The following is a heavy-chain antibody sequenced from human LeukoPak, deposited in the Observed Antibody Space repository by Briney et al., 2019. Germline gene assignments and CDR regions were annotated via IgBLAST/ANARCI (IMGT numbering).Heavy chain of an antibody. CDR1: GGSISSSSYY. D-gene: IGHD6-19*01. Sequence: SETLSLTCTVSGGSISSSSYYWGWIRQPPGKGLEWIGSIYYSGSTYYNPSLKSRVTISVHTSKNQLSLKPRSVTAADTAVYYCARQPGSGWYLGYWGQGTLVTVSS. V-gene: IGHV4-39*01. J-gene: IGHJ4*02. CDR3: ARQPGSGWYLGY. CDR2: IYYSGST.